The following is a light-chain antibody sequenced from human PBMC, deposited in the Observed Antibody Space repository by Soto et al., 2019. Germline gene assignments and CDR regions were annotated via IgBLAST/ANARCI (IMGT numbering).Light chain of an antibody. CDR1: QDIRNE. V-gene: IGKV1-6*01. Sequence: AIQMSQSPSALCASVVYRVTITCLASQDIRNELGWYQQRPGKAPKLLIYAASTLQSGVPSRFSASGSGTDFTLTISSLQPEDFATYYCLQDYNYPRTFGPGTKVDI. CDR3: LQDYNYPRT. CDR2: AAS. J-gene: IGKJ1*01.